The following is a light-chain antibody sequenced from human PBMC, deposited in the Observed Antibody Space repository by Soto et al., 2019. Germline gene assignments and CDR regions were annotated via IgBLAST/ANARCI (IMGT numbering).Light chain of an antibody. V-gene: IGKV1-9*01. CDR3: QQFHNYPPFT. CDR2: ATS. CDR1: QAINSF. J-gene: IGKJ3*01. Sequence: GDRVIITCRASQAINSFLAWYQQKPGKAPKLLIYATSTLQSGVPSRFSGSGSGTHFTLTISNLQPEDFATYYCQQFHNYPPFTFGPGTKVDIK.